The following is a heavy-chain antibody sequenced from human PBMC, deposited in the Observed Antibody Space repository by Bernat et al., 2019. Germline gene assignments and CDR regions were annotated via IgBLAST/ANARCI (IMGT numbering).Heavy chain of an antibody. CDR1: GFTFSSYW. CDR3: ARDRGCSGGSCIDWYFDL. CDR2: INSDGSST. D-gene: IGHD2-15*01. V-gene: IGHV3-74*01. J-gene: IGHJ2*01. Sequence: EVQLVESGGGLVQPGGSLRLSCAASGFTFSSYWMHWVRQAPGKGLVWVSRINSDGSSTSYADYVKGRFTISRDNAKNTLYLQMNSLRAEDTAVYYCARDRGCSGGSCIDWYFDLWGRGTLVTVSS.